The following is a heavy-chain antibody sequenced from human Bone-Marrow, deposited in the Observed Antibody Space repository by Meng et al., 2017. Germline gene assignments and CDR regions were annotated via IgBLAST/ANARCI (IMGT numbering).Heavy chain of an antibody. D-gene: IGHD4-17*01. CDR1: GGSISSGNHY. J-gene: IGHJ2*01. CDR2: IYYSGST. CDR3: ASLYGDSSVWYLDL. V-gene: IGHV4-31*03. Sequence: QVQRQESGPGLLKPSQTLSLTCTVSGGSISSGNHYWSWIRQHPGKGLEYIGYIYYSGSTYYNPSLKSRVIISVDTSKNQFSLRLNSVTAADTAVYYCASLYGDSSVWYLDLWGRGTLVTVSS.